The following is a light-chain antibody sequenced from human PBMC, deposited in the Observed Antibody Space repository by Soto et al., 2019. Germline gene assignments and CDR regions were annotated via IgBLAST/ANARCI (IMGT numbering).Light chain of an antibody. CDR1: QSVSSN. CDR3: QQFYMTPWT. J-gene: IGKJ1*01. Sequence: EIVMTQYTATLSVSPGERATLSCRASQSVSSNLAWYQQKPGQAPRLLIYGASSRASGIPDRFSGSGSGTFFTLTINNLQVEDVAVYYCQQFYMTPWTFGQGTKVDI. CDR2: GAS. V-gene: IGKV3D-15*01.